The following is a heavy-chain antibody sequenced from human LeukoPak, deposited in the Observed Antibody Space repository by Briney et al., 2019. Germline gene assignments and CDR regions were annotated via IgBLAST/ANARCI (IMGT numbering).Heavy chain of an antibody. CDR1: GFTFSDHY. Sequence: GGSLRLSCAASGFTFSDHYMSWIRQAPGKGLEWVSYISSSGSTIYYADSVKGRFTISRDNAKSSLYLQMNSLRAEDTAVYHCASGLYGSGSYYIAPLYWGQGTLVTVSS. D-gene: IGHD3-10*01. CDR3: ASGLYGSGSYYIAPLY. J-gene: IGHJ4*02. V-gene: IGHV3-11*01. CDR2: ISSSGSTI.